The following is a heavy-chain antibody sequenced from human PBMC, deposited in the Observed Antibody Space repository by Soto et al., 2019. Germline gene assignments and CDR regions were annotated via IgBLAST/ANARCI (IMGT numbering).Heavy chain of an antibody. Sequence: GGSLRLSCVASGIALENYGIHWVRQAPGEGLEWVAVISSDGTTKSYIDSVRGRFTISRDNSRSTVFLQMNSLRREDTAVYYCAREGALKPFSSWGQGALVTVSS. V-gene: IGHV3-30*03. CDR3: AREGALKPFSS. J-gene: IGHJ5*02. CDR1: GIALENYG. CDR2: ISSDGTTK.